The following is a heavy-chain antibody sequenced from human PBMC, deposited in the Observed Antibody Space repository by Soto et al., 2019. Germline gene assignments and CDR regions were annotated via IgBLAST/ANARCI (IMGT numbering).Heavy chain of an antibody. V-gene: IGHV4-59*01. CDR3: ARTLRYCSGGSCYFRASWDFDY. CDR1: GGSISSYY. J-gene: IGHJ4*02. CDR2: IYYSGST. D-gene: IGHD2-15*01. Sequence: PSETLSLTCTVSGGSISSYYWSWIRQPPGKGLEWIGYIYYSGSTNYNPSLKSRVTISVDTSKNQFSLKLSSVTAADTAVYYCARTLRYCSGGSCYFRASWDFDYWGQGTLVTVSS.